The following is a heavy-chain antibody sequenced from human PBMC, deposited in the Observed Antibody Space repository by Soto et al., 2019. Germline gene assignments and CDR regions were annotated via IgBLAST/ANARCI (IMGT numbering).Heavy chain of an antibody. J-gene: IGHJ4*02. CDR2: IIPILGIA. D-gene: IGHD2-2*01. CDR1: GGTFSSYT. Sequence: QVQLVQSGAEVKKPGSSVKVSCKASGGTFSSYTISWVRQAPGQGLEWLGRIIPILGIANYAQKFQGRVTITADKSTSTAYMELSSLRSEDTAVYYCATDCSRTSCHVSHWGQGTLVTVSS. CDR3: ATDCSRTSCHVSH. V-gene: IGHV1-69*02.